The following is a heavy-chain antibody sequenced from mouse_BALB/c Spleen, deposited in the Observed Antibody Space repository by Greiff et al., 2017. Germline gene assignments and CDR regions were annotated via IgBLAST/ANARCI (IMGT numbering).Heavy chain of an antibody. Sequence: VQLQESGAELVKPGASVKLSCKASGYTFTSYWMHWVKQRPGQGLEWIGEIDPSDSYTNYNQKFKGKATLTVDKSSSTAYMQLSSLTSEDSAVYYCAKKAYYRDYFDYWGQGTTLTVSS. CDR2: IDPSDSYT. CDR3: AKKAYYRDYFDY. CDR1: GYTFTSYW. V-gene: IGHV1-69*02. D-gene: IGHD2-10*01. J-gene: IGHJ2*01.